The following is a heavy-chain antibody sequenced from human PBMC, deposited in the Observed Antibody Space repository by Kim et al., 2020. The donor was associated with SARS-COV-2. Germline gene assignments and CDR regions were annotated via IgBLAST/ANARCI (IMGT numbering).Heavy chain of an antibody. CDR2: ISYDGSNK. V-gene: IGHV3-30*18. CDR1: GFTFSSYG. D-gene: IGHD2-2*01. Sequence: GGSLRLSCAASGFTFSSYGMHWVRQAPGKGLEWVAVISYDGSNKYYADSVKCRITISRDNSKNTLYLQMNSLRVEDTAVYDCAKAHAYDCGQG. J-gene: IGHJ4*02. CDR3: AKAHAYD.